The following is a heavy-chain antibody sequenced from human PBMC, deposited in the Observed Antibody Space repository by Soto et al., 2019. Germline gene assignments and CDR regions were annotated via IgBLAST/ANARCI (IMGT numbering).Heavy chain of an antibody. Sequence: SETLSLTCTVSGGSISSYYWSWIRQPPGKGLEWIGYIYYSGSTNYNPSLKSRVTITGDTSKNQFSLKLSSVTAADTAVYYCAKDGNLDELLYYYYYGMDVWGQGTTVTVSS. CDR3: AKDGNLDELLYYYYYGMDV. D-gene: IGHD2-15*01. V-gene: IGHV4-59*12. J-gene: IGHJ6*02. CDR1: GGSISSYY. CDR2: IYYSGST.